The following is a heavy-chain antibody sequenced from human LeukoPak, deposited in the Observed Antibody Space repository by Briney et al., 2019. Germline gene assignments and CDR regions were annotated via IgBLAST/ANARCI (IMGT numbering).Heavy chain of an antibody. J-gene: IGHJ3*02. CDR3: ARQKCTSASCLTKNAFDI. V-gene: IGHV4-4*09. D-gene: IGHD2-2*01. CDR1: VAISGYY. Sequence: SETLSLTCTVSVAISGYYWSWIRQPPGKGLEWIGYIYTSGSTNYNPSLESRVTISVDTSKYQFSLDLSSVTAADTAVYYCARQKCTSASCLTKNAFDIWGQGTMVTVSS. CDR2: IYTSGST.